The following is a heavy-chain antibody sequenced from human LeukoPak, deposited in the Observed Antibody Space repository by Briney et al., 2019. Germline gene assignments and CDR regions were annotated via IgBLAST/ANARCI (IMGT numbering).Heavy chain of an antibody. D-gene: IGHD2-2*01. CDR3: ARDSGIVVVPAAMSFDY. V-gene: IGHV1-46*01. CDR1: GYTFTSYY. CDR2: INPSGGST. Sequence: ASVKVSCKASGYTFTSYYMHWVRQAPGQGLEWMGIINPSGGSTSYAQKFQGRVTMTRDTSTSTVYMELSSLRSEDTAVYYCARDSGIVVVPAAMSFDYWGQGTLVTVSS. J-gene: IGHJ4*02.